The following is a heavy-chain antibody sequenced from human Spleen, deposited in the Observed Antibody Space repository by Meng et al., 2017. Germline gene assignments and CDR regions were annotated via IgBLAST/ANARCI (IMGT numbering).Heavy chain of an antibody. CDR1: GFTFSSYA. CDR3: ARDSSALEY. CDR2: IKKDGSEK. J-gene: IGHJ4*02. V-gene: IGHV3-7*01. Sequence: GESLKISCAASGFTFSSYAMSWVRQAPGKGLEWVANIKKDGSEKYHVDSVKGRFTISRDNAKNSLYLQMNSLRAEDTAVYYCARDSSALEYWGQGTLVTVSS. D-gene: IGHD1-26*01.